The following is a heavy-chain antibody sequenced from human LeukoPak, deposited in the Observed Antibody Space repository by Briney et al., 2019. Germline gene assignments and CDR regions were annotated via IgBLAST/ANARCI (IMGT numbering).Heavy chain of an antibody. Sequence: SVKVSCKASGGTFSSYAISWVRQAPGQGLEWMGRIIPIFGTANYAQKFQGRVTITTDESTSTAYMELRSLRSEDTAVYYCARIDYGGNSAFDIWGQGTMVTVPS. J-gene: IGHJ3*02. CDR1: GGTFSSYA. D-gene: IGHD4-23*01. V-gene: IGHV1-69*05. CDR3: ARIDYGGNSAFDI. CDR2: IIPIFGTA.